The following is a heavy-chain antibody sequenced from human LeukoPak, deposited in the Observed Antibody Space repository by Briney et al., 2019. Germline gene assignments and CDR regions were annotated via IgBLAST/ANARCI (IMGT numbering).Heavy chain of an antibody. V-gene: IGHV3-48*01. Sequence: GGSLRLSCAASIYTFSRYNMNWVRQAPGKGLEWVSYISSSSSTIYYADSVKGRFTISRDNAKNSVYVQMNSLRADSTTVYYCARDSCDSYFYYMDVWGKGTTVTVSS. CDR2: ISSSSSTI. CDR1: IYTFSRYN. J-gene: IGHJ6*03. CDR3: ARDSCDSYFYYMDV.